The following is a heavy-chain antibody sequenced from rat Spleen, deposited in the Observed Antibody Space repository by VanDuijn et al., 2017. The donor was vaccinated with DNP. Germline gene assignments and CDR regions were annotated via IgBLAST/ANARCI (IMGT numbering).Heavy chain of an antibody. D-gene: IGHD4-3*01. Sequence: QVQLNELGPGLVQPSRTLSLTCTVSGFSLTSYGVSWVRQPPGKGLEWIGVIWSGGTTDYNSTLKSRLSISRDTSKSQVFLKMNSVQTEDTATYYCARRYNSGYFDYWGQGVKVTVSS. CDR3: ARRYNSGYFDY. CDR2: IWSGGTT. J-gene: IGHJ2*01. CDR1: GFSLTSYG. V-gene: IGHV2-4*01.